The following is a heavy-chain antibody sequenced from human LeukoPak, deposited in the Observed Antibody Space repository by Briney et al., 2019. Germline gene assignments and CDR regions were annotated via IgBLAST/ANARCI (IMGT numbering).Heavy chain of an antibody. CDR1: GFTFSSYA. CDR2: ISGSGGST. Sequence: GGSLRLSCAASGFTFSSYAMSWVRQAPGKGLGWVSAISGSGGSTYYADSVKGRFTISRDNSKNTLYLQMNSLRAEDTAVYYCAKDHMDYGGKYNWFDPWGQGTLVTVSS. D-gene: IGHD4-23*01. V-gene: IGHV3-23*01. J-gene: IGHJ5*02. CDR3: AKDHMDYGGKYNWFDP.